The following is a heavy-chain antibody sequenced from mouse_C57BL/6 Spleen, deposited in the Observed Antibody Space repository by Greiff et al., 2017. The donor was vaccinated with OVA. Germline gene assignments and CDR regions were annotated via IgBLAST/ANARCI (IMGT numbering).Heavy chain of an antibody. D-gene: IGHD2-2*01. Sequence: VQLQQPGAELVKPGASVKMSCKASGYTFTSYWITWVKQRPGQGLEWIGDIYPGSGSTNYNEKFKSKATLTVDTSSSTAYMQLSSLTAEDSAVYYCARGGATMVTKAMDDWGKGTSVTVSS. CDR1: GYTFTSYW. V-gene: IGHV1-55*01. CDR3: ARGGATMVTKAMDD. J-gene: IGHJ4*01. CDR2: IYPGSGST.